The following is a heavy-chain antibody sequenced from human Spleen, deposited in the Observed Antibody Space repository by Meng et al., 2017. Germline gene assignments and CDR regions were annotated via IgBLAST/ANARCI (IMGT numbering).Heavy chain of an antibody. V-gene: IGHV4-34*01. Sequence: QLHQWGQGLLKPSKTLSPTCPVYGGSFNGYHWIWIRHPPGKGLEWIGEINHSGSTNYNPSLKNRVTISVDTSKNQFSLKLSSVTAADTAVYYCATSSSWENWYFDLWGRGTLVTVSS. CDR1: GGSFNGYH. CDR3: ATSSSWENWYFDL. D-gene: IGHD6-13*01. J-gene: IGHJ2*01. CDR2: INHSGST.